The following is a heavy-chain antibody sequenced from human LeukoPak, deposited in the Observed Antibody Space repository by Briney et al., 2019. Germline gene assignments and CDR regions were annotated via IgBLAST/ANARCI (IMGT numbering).Heavy chain of an antibody. CDR2: ISSSSNYI. J-gene: IGHJ6*03. V-gene: IGHV3-21*01. CDR1: GFTFSSYS. D-gene: IGHD6-6*01. Sequence: MPGGSLRLSCAVSGFTFSSYSMNWVRQAPGKGLEWVSSISSSSNYIYYADSVRGRFTISRDNAKNSLSLQMNSLRAEDTAVYYCARDFPKQLGPTEYYYMDVWGKGTTVTISS. CDR3: ARDFPKQLGPTEYYYMDV.